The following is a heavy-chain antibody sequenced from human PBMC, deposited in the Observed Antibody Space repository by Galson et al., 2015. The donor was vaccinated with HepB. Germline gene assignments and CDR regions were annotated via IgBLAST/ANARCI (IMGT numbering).Heavy chain of an antibody. D-gene: IGHD4-17*01. V-gene: IGHV1-2*02. CDR3: ARRVGDYVLFNNHWFDP. Sequence: SVKVSCKASGYTFTGYYMHWVRQAPGQGLEWMGWINPNSGGTNYAQKFQGRVTMTRDTSISTAYMELSRLRSDDTAVYYCARRVGDYVLFNNHWFDPWGQGTLVTVSS. CDR1: GYTFTGYY. J-gene: IGHJ5*02. CDR2: INPNSGGT.